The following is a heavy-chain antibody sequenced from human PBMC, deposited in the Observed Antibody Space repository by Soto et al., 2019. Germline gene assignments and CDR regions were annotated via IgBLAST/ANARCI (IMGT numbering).Heavy chain of an antibody. J-gene: IGHJ5*02. CDR3: ARVAYCGGDCYSNWFDP. CDR2: MNPNSGNT. D-gene: IGHD2-21*01. Sequence: QVQLVQSGAEVKKPGASVKVSCKASGYTFTSYDINWVRQATGQGLEWMGWMNPNSGNTGYAQKVQGRVTRTRNTSISTAYMELSSLRSEDTAVYYCARVAYCGGDCYSNWFDPWGQGTLVTVSS. CDR1: GYTFTSYD. V-gene: IGHV1-8*01.